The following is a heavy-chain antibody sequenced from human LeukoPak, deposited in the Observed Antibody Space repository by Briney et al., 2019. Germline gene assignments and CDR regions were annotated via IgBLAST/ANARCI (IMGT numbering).Heavy chain of an antibody. CDR2: INPNSGGT. CDR1: GYTFTGYY. D-gene: IGHD3-22*01. V-gene: IGHV1-2*02. J-gene: IGHJ6*02. CDR3: ARDLAATMIVVAAYYYYYGMDV. Sequence: ASVKVSCKASGYTFTGYYMHWVRQAPGQGLERMGWINPNSGGTNYAQKFQGRVTMTRDTSISTAYMELSRLRSDDTAVYYCARDLAATMIVVAAYYYYYGMDVWGQGTTVTVSS.